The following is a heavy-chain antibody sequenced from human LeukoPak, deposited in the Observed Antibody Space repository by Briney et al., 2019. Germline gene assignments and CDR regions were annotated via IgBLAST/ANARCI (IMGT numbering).Heavy chain of an antibody. J-gene: IGHJ4*02. V-gene: IGHV4-59*01. CDR1: GFTFSSYS. Sequence: GSLRLSCAASGFTFSSYSMNWVRQPPGKGLEWIGYIYYSGSTNYNPSLKSRVTISVDTSKNQFSLKLSSVTAADTAVYYCATLLSSSYYFDYWGQGTLVTVSS. CDR3: ATLLSSSYYFDY. D-gene: IGHD3-10*02. CDR2: IYYSGST.